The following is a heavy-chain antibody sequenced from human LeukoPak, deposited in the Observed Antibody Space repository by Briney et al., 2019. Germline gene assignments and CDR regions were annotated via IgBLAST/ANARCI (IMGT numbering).Heavy chain of an antibody. CDR2: ISGNGGGT. V-gene: IGHV3-64*01. J-gene: IGHJ3*02. D-gene: IGHD6-19*01. CDR3: ARVSSSGWYAFDI. Sequence: PGGSLRLSCAASGLTFSSHAMYWVRQAPGKGLEYVSGISGNGGGTSYANSLKGRFTISRDNSKKTLYLQMGILRAEDMAVYYCARVSSSGWYAFDIWGQGTMVTVSS. CDR1: GLTFSSHA.